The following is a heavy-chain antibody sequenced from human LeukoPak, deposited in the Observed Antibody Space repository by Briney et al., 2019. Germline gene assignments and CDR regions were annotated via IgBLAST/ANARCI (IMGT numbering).Heavy chain of an antibody. CDR3: AREDPFDAFDI. CDR2: ISGSGTTI. Sequence: PGGSLRLYCAASGLILRSYEMNWVRQAPGKGLEWLSYISGSGTTIYYADSVKGRFTVSRDNARNSLFLQMNSLRAEDTAVYFCAREDPFDAFDIWGQGTMVTVSS. CDR1: GLILRSYE. V-gene: IGHV3-48*03. J-gene: IGHJ3*02.